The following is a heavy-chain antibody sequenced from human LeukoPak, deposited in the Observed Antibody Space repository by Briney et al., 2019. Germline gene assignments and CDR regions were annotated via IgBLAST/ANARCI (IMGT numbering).Heavy chain of an antibody. CDR3: AKDRNDYYDSSGSDY. V-gene: IGHV3-23*01. D-gene: IGHD3-22*01. CDR1: GFTFKNYA. Sequence: PGGSLRLSCAASGFTFKNYAMSWVRQAPGMGLEWVLAISGSGSFTSYTDSVKGRFTISRDNSKNTLFLQMNSLRAEDTAVYYCAKDRNDYYDSSGSDYWGQGTRVTVSS. CDR2: ISGSGSFT. J-gene: IGHJ4*02.